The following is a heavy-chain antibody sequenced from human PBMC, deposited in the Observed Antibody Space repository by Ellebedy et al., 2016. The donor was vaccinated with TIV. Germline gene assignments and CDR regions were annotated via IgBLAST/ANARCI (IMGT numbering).Heavy chain of an antibody. D-gene: IGHD6-19*01. J-gene: IGHJ4*02. CDR3: ARALGSGPCY. CDR1: GFTFSSYW. Sequence: GGSLRLSXAASGFTFSSYWMSWVRQAPGKGLEWVANIKEDGSEKYYVDSVKGRFTISRDNAKNSVYLQMNNLRAEDTAVYYCARALGSGPCYWGQGILVTVSS. V-gene: IGHV3-7*01. CDR2: IKEDGSEK.